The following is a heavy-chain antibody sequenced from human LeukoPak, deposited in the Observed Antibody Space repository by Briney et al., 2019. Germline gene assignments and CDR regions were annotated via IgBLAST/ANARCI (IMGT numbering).Heavy chain of an antibody. Sequence: SETLSLTCTVSGGSISSYYWSWIRQPPGKGLEWIGYIYYSGSTNYNPSLKSRVTISVDTSKNQFSLKLSSVTAADTAVYYCARGIRGDGDYVFDYWGQGTLVTVSS. J-gene: IGHJ4*02. CDR3: ARGIRGDGDYVFDY. CDR2: IYYSGST. D-gene: IGHD4-17*01. V-gene: IGHV4-59*01. CDR1: GGSISSYY.